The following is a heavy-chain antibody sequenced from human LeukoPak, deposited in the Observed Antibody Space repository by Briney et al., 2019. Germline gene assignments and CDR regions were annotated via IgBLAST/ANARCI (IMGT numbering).Heavy chain of an antibody. V-gene: IGHV4-61*01. Sequence: SETLSLTCTVSGGSVISGSYYWSWIRQPPGKGLEWIGYVPHSGNTNYNPSLKSRITISKDTSKNQFSLNLSSVTAADTAVYYCVREHDWGDFDFWGQGTLVTVSS. CDR3: VREHDWGDFDF. D-gene: IGHD3-9*01. CDR2: VPHSGNT. J-gene: IGHJ4*02. CDR1: GGSVISGSYY.